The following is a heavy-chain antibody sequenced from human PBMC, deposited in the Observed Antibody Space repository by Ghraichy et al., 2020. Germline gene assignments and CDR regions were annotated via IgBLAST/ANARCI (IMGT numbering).Heavy chain of an antibody. J-gene: IGHJ4*02. CDR3: AKDSGACYGDRCYAIPLDY. D-gene: IGHD4-17*01. V-gene: IGHV3-23*01. CDR2: ITDTVDTT. CDR1: GFTFSSHA. Sequence: GGSLRLSCAASGFTFSSHAMSWVRQAPGRGLEWVSGITDTVDTTYYTDSVRGRFTISRDNSKNTLYLQMSSLRAADTAIYYCAKDSGACYGDRCYAIPLDYWGQGTLVTVSS.